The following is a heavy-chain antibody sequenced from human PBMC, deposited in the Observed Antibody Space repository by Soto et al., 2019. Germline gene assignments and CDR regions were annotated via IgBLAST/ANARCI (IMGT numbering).Heavy chain of an antibody. CDR2: ISAYNGNT. D-gene: IGHD2-15*01. J-gene: IGHJ6*03. CDR3: ARVGGCSGGSCYSDYYYYMDV. Sequence: ASVKVSCKASGYTFTSYGISWVRQAPGQGLEWMGWISAYNGNTNYAQKLQGRVTMTTDTSTSTAYMELRSLRSDDTAVYYCARVGGCSGGSCYSDYYYYMDVWGKGTTVTVSS. CDR1: GYTFTSYG. V-gene: IGHV1-18*01.